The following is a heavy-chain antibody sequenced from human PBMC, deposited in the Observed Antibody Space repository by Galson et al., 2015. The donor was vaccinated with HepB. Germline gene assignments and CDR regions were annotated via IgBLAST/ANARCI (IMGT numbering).Heavy chain of an antibody. CDR1: GFTFDDYA. D-gene: IGHD3-22*01. CDR3: AKDVFYDSSGNGYFDC. CDR2: ISWNSGSK. Sequence: SLRLSCAASGFTFDDYAMHWVRQAPGKGLEWVSGISWNSGSKGSAASVQGRVTISRNNAKTYLYPQMNSLRPEDTALYLCAKDVFYDSSGNGYFDCWGQGTLLTASS. J-gene: IGHJ4*02. V-gene: IGHV3-9*01.